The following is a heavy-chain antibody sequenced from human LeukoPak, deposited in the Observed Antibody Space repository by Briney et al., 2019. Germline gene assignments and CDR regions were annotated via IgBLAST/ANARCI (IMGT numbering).Heavy chain of an antibody. CDR3: ARTSYGSGRMTERFDP. CDR1: GGSISGYF. CDR2: ISASGST. V-gene: IGHV4-4*07. J-gene: IGHJ5*02. Sequence: SETLSFTCSVSGGSISGYFWSWIRQPAGKGLEWIGRISASGSTNYSPSLKSRVTMSVDTSKIQFSLNVTSVTAADTAVYYCARTSYGSGRMTERFDPWGQGTLVTVSS. D-gene: IGHD3-10*01.